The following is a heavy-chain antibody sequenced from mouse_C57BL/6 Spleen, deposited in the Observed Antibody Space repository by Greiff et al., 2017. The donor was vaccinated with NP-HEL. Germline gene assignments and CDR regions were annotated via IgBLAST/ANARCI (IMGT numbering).Heavy chain of an antibody. Sequence: QVQLQQSGAELVKPGASVKLSCKASGYTFTSYWMQWVKQRPGQGLEWIGEIDPSDSYTNYNQKFKGKATLTVDTSSSTAYMQLSSLTSEDSAVYYCARSNGNYVFDYWGQGTTLTVSS. J-gene: IGHJ2*01. V-gene: IGHV1-50*01. D-gene: IGHD2-1*01. CDR2: IDPSDSYT. CDR3: ARSNGNYVFDY. CDR1: GYTFTSYW.